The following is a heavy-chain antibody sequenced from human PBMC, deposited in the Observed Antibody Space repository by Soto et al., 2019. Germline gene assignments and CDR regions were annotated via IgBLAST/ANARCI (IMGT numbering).Heavy chain of an antibody. CDR1: GFTFSDYY. V-gene: IGHV3-11*06. CDR2: ISSSSYT. Sequence: GGSLRLSCAASGFTFSDYYMSWIRQAPGKGLEWVSYISSSSYTNYADSVKGRFTISRDNAKNSLYLQMNSLRAEDTAVYYCARADPSIAAWDDYWGQGTLVTVSS. J-gene: IGHJ4*02. D-gene: IGHD6-6*01. CDR3: ARADPSIAAWDDY.